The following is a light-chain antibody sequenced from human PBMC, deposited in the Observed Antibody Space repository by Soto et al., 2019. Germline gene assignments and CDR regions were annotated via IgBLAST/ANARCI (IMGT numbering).Light chain of an antibody. CDR2: AAS. V-gene: IGKV1-39*01. CDR1: HIVDTS. J-gene: IGKJ2*01. Sequence: DIQMTQSPSFLSASVGDRVTVTCRTSHIVDTSLNWYQQKPGKAPKLLIYAASSVQSGVPARLSGSGSATFFTLTIHNLQPDDFATYFCQQTHSIPPTFGPGTKVDIK. CDR3: QQTHSIPPT.